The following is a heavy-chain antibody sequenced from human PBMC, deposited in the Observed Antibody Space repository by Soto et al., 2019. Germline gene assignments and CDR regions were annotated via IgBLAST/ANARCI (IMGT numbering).Heavy chain of an antibody. J-gene: IGHJ4*02. CDR2: IWYDGSNK. D-gene: IGHD2-15*01. CDR1: GFTFSSYG. CDR3: AKEGCSGGSCYAID. Sequence: GGSLRLSCAASGFTFSSYGMHWVRQAPGKGLEWVAVIWYDGSNKYYADSVKGRFTISRDNSKNTLYLQMNSLRAEDTAVYYCAKEGCSGGSCYAIDWGQGTLVTVSS. V-gene: IGHV3-33*06.